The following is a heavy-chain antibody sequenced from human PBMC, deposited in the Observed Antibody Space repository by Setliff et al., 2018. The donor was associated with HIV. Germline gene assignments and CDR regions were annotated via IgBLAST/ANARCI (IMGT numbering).Heavy chain of an antibody. D-gene: IGHD1-1*01. Sequence: GSLRLSCAASGFTFRSYALYWVRQAPGKGLEWVSAITESGGATYYADSVKGRFTISRDNSKNTLYLQMNSLRVEDTALYYCASARIPTGGTSTSFDYWGQGTLVTVSS. CDR1: GFTFRSYA. V-gene: IGHV3-23*01. CDR2: ITESGGAT. CDR3: ASARIPTGGTSTSFDY. J-gene: IGHJ4*02.